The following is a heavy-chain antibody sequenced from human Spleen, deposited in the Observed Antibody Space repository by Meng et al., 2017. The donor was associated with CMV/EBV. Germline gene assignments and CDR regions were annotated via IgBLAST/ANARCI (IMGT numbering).Heavy chain of an antibody. Sequence: GESLKISCAASGFTFSDSYMSWIRQAPGKGLEWVSYISSSATTKYYADSVKDRFTVSRDNAKNSLYLQMNSLRAEDTAVYYCAREDGSGYYWAWGQGTLVTVSS. D-gene: IGHD3-22*01. CDR1: GFTFSDSY. CDR3: AREDGSGYYWA. J-gene: IGHJ5*02. V-gene: IGHV3-11*01. CDR2: ISSSATTK.